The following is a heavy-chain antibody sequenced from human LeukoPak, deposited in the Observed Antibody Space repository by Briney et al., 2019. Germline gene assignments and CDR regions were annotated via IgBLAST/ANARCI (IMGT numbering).Heavy chain of an antibody. Sequence: SETLSLTCTVSGGSISGYYWSWIRQPPGKGLEWIGFIYYSGSTYYNPSLKSRVTISADTSRNQFSLKLISVTAADTAVYYCAREREVATQKGAFDIWGQGTMVTVSS. D-gene: IGHD5-12*01. V-gene: IGHV4-59*01. J-gene: IGHJ3*02. CDR1: GGSISGYY. CDR3: AREREVATQKGAFDI. CDR2: IYYSGST.